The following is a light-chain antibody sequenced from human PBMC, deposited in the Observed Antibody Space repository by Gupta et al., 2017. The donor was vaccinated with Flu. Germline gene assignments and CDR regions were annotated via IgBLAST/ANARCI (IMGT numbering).Light chain of an antibody. V-gene: IGLV3-1*01. CDR3: QAWDSSTAGV. CDR2: QDS. CDR1: KLGDKY. J-gene: IGLJ2*01. Sequence: SYELTQPPSVSVSPGQTASINCSGDKLGDKYACWYQQKPGQSPVLVIYQDSKRPSGIPERFSGSNSGNTATLTISGTQAMDEADYYCQAWDSSTAGVFGGGTKLTVL.